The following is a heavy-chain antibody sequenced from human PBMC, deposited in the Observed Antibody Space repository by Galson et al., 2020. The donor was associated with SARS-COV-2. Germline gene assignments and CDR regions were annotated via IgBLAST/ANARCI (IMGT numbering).Heavy chain of an antibody. CDR1: GFTFSSYW. CDR2: IKQDGSEK. D-gene: IGHD5-12*01. V-gene: IGHV3-7*01. J-gene: IGHJ4*02. CDR3: ARVVATVFDY. Sequence: GESLKISCAASGFTFSSYWMSWVRQAPGKGLEWVANIKQDGSEKYYVDSVKGRFTISRDNAKNSLYLQMNSLRAEDTAVYYCARVVATVFDYWGQGTLVTVSS.